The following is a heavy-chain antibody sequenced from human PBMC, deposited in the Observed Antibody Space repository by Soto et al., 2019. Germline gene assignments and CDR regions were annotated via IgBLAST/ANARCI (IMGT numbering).Heavy chain of an antibody. CDR1: GYTFTSYD. J-gene: IGHJ5*02. D-gene: IGHD2-15*01. V-gene: IGHV1-8*01. CDR3: ARGSLVHCSGGSCHAYNWFDP. CDR2: MNPNSGNT. Sequence: ASVKVSCKASGYTFTSYDINWVRQATGQGLEWMGWMNPNSGNTGYAQKFQGRVTMTRNTSISTAYMELSSLRSEDTAVYYCARGSLVHCSGGSCHAYNWFDPWGQGTLVTVSS.